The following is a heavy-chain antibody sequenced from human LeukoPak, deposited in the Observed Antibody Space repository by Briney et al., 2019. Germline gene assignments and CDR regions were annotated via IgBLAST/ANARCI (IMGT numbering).Heavy chain of an antibody. Sequence: SETLSLTCTVSGGSISSYYWSWIRQPAGKGLEWIGRIYTSGSTNYIPSLKRRVTMSVDTSKNQFSLKLSSVPAADTAVYYCAREIRITMVRGVNKFDPWGQGTLVTVSS. J-gene: IGHJ5*02. D-gene: IGHD3-10*01. V-gene: IGHV4-4*07. CDR2: IYTSGST. CDR1: GGSISSYY. CDR3: AREIRITMVRGVNKFDP.